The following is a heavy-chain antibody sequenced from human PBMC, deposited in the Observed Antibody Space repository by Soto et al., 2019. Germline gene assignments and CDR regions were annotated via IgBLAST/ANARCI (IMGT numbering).Heavy chain of an antibody. V-gene: IGHV1-8*01. J-gene: IGHJ6*03. Sequence: QVQLVQSGAEVKKPGASVKVSCKASGYTFSSYDINWVRQATGQGLERMGWMNPNSGDTNYPQKFQGRVTMTRNTSIATAYMELSSLRSEDTAVYYCARGLKFTTPLVRGVNPYYYYYMDVWGEGTTVTVSS. CDR2: MNPNSGDT. D-gene: IGHD3-10*01. CDR1: GYTFSSYD. CDR3: ARGLKFTTPLVRGVNPYYYYYMDV.